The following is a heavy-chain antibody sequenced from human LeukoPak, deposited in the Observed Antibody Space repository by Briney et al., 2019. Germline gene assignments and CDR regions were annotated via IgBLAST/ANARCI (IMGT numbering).Heavy chain of an antibody. J-gene: IGHJ4*02. CDR1: GYTFTSYD. D-gene: IGHD3-3*01. CDR3: ARVPYYDFWSGYYTD. V-gene: IGHV1-8*02. CDR2: MNPNSGNT. Sequence: ASVKVSCKASGYTFTSYDINWVRQATGQGLEWMGWMNPNSGNTGYAQKFQGRVTMTTDTSTSTAYMELRSLRSDDTAVYYCARVPYYDFWSGYYTDWGQGTLVTVSS.